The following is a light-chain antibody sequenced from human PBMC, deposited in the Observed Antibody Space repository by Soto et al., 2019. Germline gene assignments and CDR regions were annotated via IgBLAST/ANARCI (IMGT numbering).Light chain of an antibody. Sequence: QSVLTQPPSVSGAPGQRVTISCTGSSSNIGAGYDVHWYQQLPGTAPKLLIYGNSNRPSGVPDRFSGSKSGTSASLAITGLQAEYEADYYCQSYDSSLSGVVCGGGTKLTVL. V-gene: IGLV1-40*01. CDR3: QSYDSSLSGVV. CDR2: GNS. J-gene: IGLJ2*01. CDR1: SSNIGAGYD.